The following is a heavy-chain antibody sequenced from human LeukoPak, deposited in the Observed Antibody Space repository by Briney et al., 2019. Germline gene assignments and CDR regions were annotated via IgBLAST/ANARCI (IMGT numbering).Heavy chain of an antibody. CDR2: MNPNSGNT. CDR3: AREAGATTNWFDP. CDR1: GYTFTSYD. V-gene: IGHV1-8*01. Sequence: ASLNVSCKASGYTFTSYDINWVRQTTGQGLEWMGWMNPNSGNTGYAQKLQGRVTMTRNTSISTAYMELSSLRSEDTAVYYCAREAGATTNWFDPWGQGTLVTVSS. D-gene: IGHD1-26*01. J-gene: IGHJ5*02.